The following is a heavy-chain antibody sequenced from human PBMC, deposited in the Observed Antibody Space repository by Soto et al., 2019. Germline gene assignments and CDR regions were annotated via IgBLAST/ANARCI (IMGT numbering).Heavy chain of an antibody. CDR2: ISGSGGST. CDR3: AKDQLVVPAADRPKDRPTLWGYGMDV. D-gene: IGHD2-2*01. CDR1: GFTFSSYA. V-gene: IGHV3-23*01. Sequence: EVQLLESGGGLVQPGGSLRLSCAASGFTFSSYAMSWVRQAPGKGLEWVAAISGSGGSTYYADSVKGRFTISRDNSKNTLYLQMNSMRSEDTAVYYCAKDQLVVPAADRPKDRPTLWGYGMDVWGQGTPVTVSS. J-gene: IGHJ6*02.